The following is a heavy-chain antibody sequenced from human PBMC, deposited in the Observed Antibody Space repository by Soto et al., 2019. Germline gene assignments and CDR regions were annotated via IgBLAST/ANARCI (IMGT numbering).Heavy chain of an antibody. Sequence: GSLRLSCAASGFTVSSNYMSWIRQPPGKGLEWIGYMHFSGNTYYNPSLRSRVTISVDTSKNQFSLKLSSVTAADTAVYYCARHLGFCSSSTCNSWFGPWGQGTLVTVSS. V-gene: IGHV4-59*08. CDR2: MHFSGNT. CDR1: GFTVSSNY. D-gene: IGHD2-2*01. CDR3: ARHLGFCSSSTCNSWFGP. J-gene: IGHJ5*02.